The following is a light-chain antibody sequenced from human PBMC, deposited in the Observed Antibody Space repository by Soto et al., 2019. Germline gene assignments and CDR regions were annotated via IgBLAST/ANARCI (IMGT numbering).Light chain of an antibody. Sequence: DIVLTQSPGTLSLSPGDRATLSCRTSRFVSNYYVAWYQQRPGQAPRLLIYAASSRATDIPDRFSGSGSGTDFTLTISRLEPEDFAVYYFQHYPDSPPVFTFGPGTKVEI. J-gene: IGKJ3*01. CDR3: QHYPDSPPVFT. V-gene: IGKV3-20*01. CDR2: AAS. CDR1: RFVSNYY.